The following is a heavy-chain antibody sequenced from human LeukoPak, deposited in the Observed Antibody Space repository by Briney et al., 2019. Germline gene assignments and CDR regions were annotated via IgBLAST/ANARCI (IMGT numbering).Heavy chain of an antibody. CDR3: ARRRGMIVRYFDY. D-gene: IGHD3-22*01. CDR1: GFTFSSYA. Sequence: GGSLRLSCAASGFTFSSYAMHWVRQAPGKGLEWVAVISYDGSNKYYADSVKGRFTISRDNSKNTLYLQMNSLRAEDTAVYYCARRRGMIVRYFDYWGQGTLVTVSS. J-gene: IGHJ4*02. CDR2: ISYDGSNK. V-gene: IGHV3-30-3*01.